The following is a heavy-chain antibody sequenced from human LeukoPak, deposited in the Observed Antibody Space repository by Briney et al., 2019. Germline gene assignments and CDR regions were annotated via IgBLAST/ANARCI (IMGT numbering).Heavy chain of an antibody. V-gene: IGHV1-2*02. CDR3: ARARWQLVPYFDS. CDR1: GYTFTDYY. CDR2: INPNSGGT. D-gene: IGHD6-6*01. J-gene: IGHJ4*02. Sequence: ASVKVSFKASGYTFTDYYMHWVRQAPGQGLEWMGWINPNSGGTNFAQKFQGRVAMTRDTSISTAYMELGSLRSDGTAVYYCARARWQLVPYFDSWGQGTLVTVSS.